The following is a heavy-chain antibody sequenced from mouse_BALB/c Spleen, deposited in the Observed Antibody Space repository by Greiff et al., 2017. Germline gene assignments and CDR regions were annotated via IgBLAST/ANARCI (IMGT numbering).Heavy chain of an antibody. Sequence: EVKLVESGGGLVKPGGSLKLSCAASGFAFSSYDMSWVRQTPEKRLEWVAYISSGGGSTYYPDTVKGRFTISRDNAKNTLYLQMSSLKSEDTAMYYCARVLHAMDYWGQGTSVTVSS. J-gene: IGHJ4*01. CDR3: ARVLHAMDY. CDR1: GFAFSSYD. V-gene: IGHV5-12-1*01. CDR2: ISSGGGST. D-gene: IGHD1-1*01.